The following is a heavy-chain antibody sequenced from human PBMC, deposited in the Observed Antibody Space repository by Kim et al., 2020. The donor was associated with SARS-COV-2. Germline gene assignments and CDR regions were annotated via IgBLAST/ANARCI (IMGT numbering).Heavy chain of an antibody. D-gene: IGHD6-13*01. J-gene: IGHJ3*02. CDR2: INPNSGGT. CDR1: GYTFTGYY. CDR3: ARDLLENIAAAGDDAFDI. V-gene: IGHV1-2*02. Sequence: ALVKVSCKASGYTFTGYYMHWVRQAPGQGLEWMGWINPNSGGTNYAQKFQGRVTMTRDTSISTAYMELSRLRSDDTAVYYCARDLLENIAAAGDDAFDIWAQGTMVTVSS.